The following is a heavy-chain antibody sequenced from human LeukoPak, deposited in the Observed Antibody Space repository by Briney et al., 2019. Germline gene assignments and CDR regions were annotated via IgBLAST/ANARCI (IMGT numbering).Heavy chain of an antibody. J-gene: IGHJ5*02. CDR3: AREVLLYCSSTSCYHWFDP. CDR1: GGSFSGYY. Sequence: SETLSLTCAVYGGSFSGYYWSWIRQPPGKGLEWIGEINHSGSTNYNPSLKSRVTISVDTSKSQFSLKLSPVTAADTAVYYCAREVLLYCSSTSCYHWFDPWGQGTLVTVSS. D-gene: IGHD2-2*01. CDR2: INHSGST. V-gene: IGHV4-34*01.